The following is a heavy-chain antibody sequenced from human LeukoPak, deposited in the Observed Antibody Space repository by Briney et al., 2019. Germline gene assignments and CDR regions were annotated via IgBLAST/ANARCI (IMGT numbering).Heavy chain of an antibody. J-gene: IGHJ6*03. D-gene: IGHD5-18*01. V-gene: IGHV3-74*01. CDR1: GFSFSSYW. Sequence: PGGSLRLSCATSGFSFSSYWMHWVRQAPGKGLVWVSRINTDGSRTTYADSVKGRFTISRDNAKNTLYLQMNSLRAEDTAVYYCARALKYTDTIYYDMDVWGTGTTVTVSS. CDR2: INTDGSRT. CDR3: ARALKYTDTIYYDMDV.